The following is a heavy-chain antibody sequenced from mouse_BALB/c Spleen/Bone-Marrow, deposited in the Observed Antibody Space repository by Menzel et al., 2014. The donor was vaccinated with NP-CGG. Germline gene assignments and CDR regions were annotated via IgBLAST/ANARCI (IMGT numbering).Heavy chain of an antibody. V-gene: IGHV14-3*02. CDR2: IDPANGNT. Sequence: EVQLQQSGAELVKPGASVELSCTASGFNIKDTYMHWVKQRPEQGLEWIGRIDPANGNTKYDPKFQGKATITADTSPNTAYLQLSSLTSEDTAVYYCARYLLGTYFDYWGQGTTLTVSS. J-gene: IGHJ2*01. CDR1: GFNIKDTY. CDR3: ARYLLGTYFDY. D-gene: IGHD3-3*01.